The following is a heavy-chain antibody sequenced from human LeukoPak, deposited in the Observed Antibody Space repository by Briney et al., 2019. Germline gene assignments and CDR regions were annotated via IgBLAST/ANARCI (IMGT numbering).Heavy chain of an antibody. Sequence: ASVKVSCKASGYTFTGYYMHWVRQAPGQGLEWMGWINPNSGGTNYAQKFQGRVTMTRDTSISTAYMELSRLRSDDTAVYYCASPLYSSSWYGWSYYYGMDVWGQGTTVTVSS. V-gene: IGHV1-2*02. CDR3: ASPLYSSSWYGWSYYYGMDV. CDR2: INPNSGGT. J-gene: IGHJ6*02. CDR1: GYTFTGYY. D-gene: IGHD6-13*01.